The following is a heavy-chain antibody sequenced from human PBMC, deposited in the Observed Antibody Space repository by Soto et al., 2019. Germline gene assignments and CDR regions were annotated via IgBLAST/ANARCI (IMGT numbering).Heavy chain of an antibody. V-gene: IGHV3-30*18. CDR2: ISYDGSNK. CDR1: GFTFSSYG. J-gene: IGHJ4*02. Sequence: QAGGSLRLSCAASGFTFSSYGMHWVRQAPGKGLEWVAVISYDGSNKYYADSVKGRFTISRDNSKNTLYLEMNSLRAEDTAVYYCANVLRLDYWGQGTLVTVSS. CDR3: ANVLRLDY. D-gene: IGHD2-8*01.